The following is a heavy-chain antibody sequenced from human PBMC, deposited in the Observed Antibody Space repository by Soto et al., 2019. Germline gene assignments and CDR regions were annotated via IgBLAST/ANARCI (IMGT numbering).Heavy chain of an antibody. CDR3: AREELNCGGDCFAF. CDR2: IGTSDNNI. CDR1: GFTFTSYE. D-gene: IGHD2-21*01. Sequence: GGSLRLSCAASGFTFTSYEFNRVRQAPGKGLEWISYIGTSDNNIYYADSVKGRFTVSRDNARNSLYLQMNSLRAEDTAIYYCAREELNCGGDCFAFWGQGALVTVSS. V-gene: IGHV3-48*03. J-gene: IGHJ4*02.